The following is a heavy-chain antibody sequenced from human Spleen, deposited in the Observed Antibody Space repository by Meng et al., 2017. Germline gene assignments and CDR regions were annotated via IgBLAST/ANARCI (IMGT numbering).Heavy chain of an antibody. Sequence: LVQYVCKVKNPVALVKVSCQPSGNIFTAHYVHWVRQAPGEGLEWMGRINPNSGGTNYAQKFQGRVTMSRDTSISTAYMELSRLRSVDTAVYYCAGDYGDFLEFDPWGQGTLVTVSS. CDR2: INPNSGGT. CDR1: GNIFTAHY. CDR3: AGDYGDFLEFDP. D-gene: IGHD4-17*01. V-gene: IGHV1-2*06. J-gene: IGHJ5*02.